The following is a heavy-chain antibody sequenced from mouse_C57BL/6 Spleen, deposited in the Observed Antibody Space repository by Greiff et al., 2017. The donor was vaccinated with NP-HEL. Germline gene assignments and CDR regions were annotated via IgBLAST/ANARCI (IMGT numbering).Heavy chain of an antibody. Sequence: QVQLQQSDAELVKPGASVKISCKVSGYTFTDHTIHWMKQRPEQGLEWIGYIYPRDGSTKSNEKFKGKATLTADKSSSTAYMQLNSLTSEDSAVYVCARYMGRSYWYFDVWGTGTTVTVSS. J-gene: IGHJ1*03. CDR1: GYTFTDHT. V-gene: IGHV1-78*01. D-gene: IGHD4-1*01. CDR2: IYPRDGST. CDR3: ARYMGRSYWYFDV.